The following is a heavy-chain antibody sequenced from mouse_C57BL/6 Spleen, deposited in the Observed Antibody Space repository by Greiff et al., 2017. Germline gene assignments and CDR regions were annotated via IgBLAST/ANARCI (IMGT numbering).Heavy chain of an antibody. D-gene: IGHD3-2*02. J-gene: IGHJ3*01. V-gene: IGHV1-7*01. CDR1: GYTFTSYW. CDR2: INPSSGDT. Sequence: VQLQQSGAELAKPGASVKLSCKASGYTFTSYWMHWVKQRPGQGLEWIGYINPSSGDTKYNQKFKDKATLTADKASSTAYMQRSSRTYEDSAVYYCAKAAQATAWFAYWGQGTLVTVSA. CDR3: AKAAQATAWFAY.